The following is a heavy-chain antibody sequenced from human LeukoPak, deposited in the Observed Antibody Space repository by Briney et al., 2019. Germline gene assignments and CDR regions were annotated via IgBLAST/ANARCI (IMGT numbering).Heavy chain of an antibody. CDR1: GFTFSSYA. Sequence: GRSLRLSCAASGFTFSSYAMHWVRQAPGKGLEWVAVISYDGSNKYYADSVKGRFTISRDNTKNTLYLQMNSLRAEDTAVYYCARDPGFGESPGYFDYWGQGTLVTVSS. CDR3: ARDPGFGESPGYFDY. D-gene: IGHD3-10*01. J-gene: IGHJ4*02. CDR2: ISYDGSNK. V-gene: IGHV3-30*04.